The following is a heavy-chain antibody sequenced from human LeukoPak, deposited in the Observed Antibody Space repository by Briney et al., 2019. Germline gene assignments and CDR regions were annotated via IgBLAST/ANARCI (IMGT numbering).Heavy chain of an antibody. CDR2: ISWNSGSI. V-gene: IGHV3-9*03. CDR3: AKDLVVGISGGAFDI. J-gene: IGHJ3*02. CDR1: GFTFVDYA. D-gene: IGHD3-22*01. Sequence: PGGSLRLSCAVSGFTFVDYAMRWVRHAPGEGMEWVSGISWNSGSIGYADSVHGRFTISRDNAKNSLYLQMISLRAADMALYYCAKDLVVGISGGAFDIWGQGTMVTVSS.